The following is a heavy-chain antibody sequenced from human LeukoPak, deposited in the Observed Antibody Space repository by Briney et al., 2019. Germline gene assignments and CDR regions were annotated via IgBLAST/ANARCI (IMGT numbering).Heavy chain of an antibody. CDR1: GFTFSSYA. CDR2: ISGSGGST. CDR3: AKPKMATDDFDI. Sequence: GGSLRLSCAASGFTFSSYAMSWVRQAPGNGLEWVSAISGSGGSTYYADSVKGRFTISRDNSKNTLYLQMNSLRAEDTAVYYCAKPKMATDDFDIWGQGTMVTVSS. J-gene: IGHJ3*02. V-gene: IGHV3-23*01. D-gene: IGHD5-24*01.